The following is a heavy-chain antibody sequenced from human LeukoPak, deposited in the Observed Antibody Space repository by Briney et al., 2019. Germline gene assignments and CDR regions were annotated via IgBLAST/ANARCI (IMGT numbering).Heavy chain of an antibody. D-gene: IGHD3-10*01. CDR3: ARHLDYYGSGSYEY. Sequence: SETLSLTCAVSGGSISPYHWTWIRQPPGKGLEWVGYISYSGSTNYNPSLKSRVTISIDTSKSQFSLKLSSVTAADTAVYYCARHLDYYGSGSYEYWGQGTLVTVSS. CDR1: GGSISPYH. CDR2: ISYSGST. J-gene: IGHJ4*02. V-gene: IGHV4-59*08.